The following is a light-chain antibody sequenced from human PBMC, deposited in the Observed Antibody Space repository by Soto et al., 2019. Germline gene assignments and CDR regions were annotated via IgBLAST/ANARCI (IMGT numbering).Light chain of an antibody. CDR1: QTVGIS. J-gene: IGKJ3*01. V-gene: IGKV3-11*01. Sequence: LTQSPASLSLSPGERATLSCRASQTVGISLAWYQHKTGQPPRLLIYDASKRATGMPARFGGSGSGTVFTLTISSLEPEDFAVYYCQQRTNWLFTFGPGTKVDIK. CDR3: QQRTNWLFT. CDR2: DAS.